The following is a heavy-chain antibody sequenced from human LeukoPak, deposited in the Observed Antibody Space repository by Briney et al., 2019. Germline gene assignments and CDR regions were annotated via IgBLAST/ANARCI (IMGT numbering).Heavy chain of an antibody. Sequence: PGGSLRLSCAASGFTFSNAWMSWVRQAPGKGLEWVGPIKSKTDGGTTDYAAPVKGRFTISRDDSKNTLYLQMNSLKTEDTAVYYCTSSGDVYVWGSYRYTIWGQGTLVTVSS. D-gene: IGHD3-16*02. J-gene: IGHJ4*02. CDR2: IKSKTDGGTT. CDR3: TSSGDVYVWGSYRYTI. CDR1: GFTFSNAW. V-gene: IGHV3-15*01.